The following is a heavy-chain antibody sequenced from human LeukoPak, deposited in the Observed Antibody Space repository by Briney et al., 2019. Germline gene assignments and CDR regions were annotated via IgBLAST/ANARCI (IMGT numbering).Heavy chain of an antibody. J-gene: IGHJ4*02. CDR2: ISPTGSTT. CDR1: GFSFSGHW. D-gene: IGHD6-13*01. V-gene: IGHV3-74*01. Sequence: GGSLRLSCAASGFSFSGHWMHWARHLPGKGLVWVSRISPTGSTTSYADSVKGRFTVSRDNAKNTLYLQVNNLRAEDTAVYYCARGPSSNWSGLDFWGQGTLLTVSS. CDR3: ARGPSSNWSGLDF.